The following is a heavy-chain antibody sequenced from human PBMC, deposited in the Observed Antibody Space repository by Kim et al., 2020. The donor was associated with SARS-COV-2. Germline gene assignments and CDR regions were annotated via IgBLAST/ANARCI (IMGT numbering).Heavy chain of an antibody. Sequence: GSLRLSCTASGFTFGDYAMSWFRQAPGKGLEWVGFIRSKAYGGTTEYAASVKGRFTISRDDSKSIAYLQMNSLKTEDTAVYYCTRGFILWFGPYGMDVWGQGTTVTVSS. CDR1: GFTFGDYA. D-gene: IGHD3-10*01. CDR2: IRSKAYGGTT. V-gene: IGHV3-49*03. J-gene: IGHJ6*02. CDR3: TRGFILWFGPYGMDV.